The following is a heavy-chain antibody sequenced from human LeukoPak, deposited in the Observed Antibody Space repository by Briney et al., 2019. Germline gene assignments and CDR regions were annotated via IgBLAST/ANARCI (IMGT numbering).Heavy chain of an antibody. CDR3: AREKKLEQTSLYYMDV. CDR1: GYTFTSYG. Sequence: ASVKVSCKASGYTFTSYGISWVRQAPGQGLEWMGIINPSGGSTSYAQKFQGRVTMTRDTSTSTVYMELSSLRSEDTAVYYCAREKKLEQTSLYYMDVWGKGTTVTVSS. CDR2: INPSGGST. V-gene: IGHV1-46*03. J-gene: IGHJ6*03. D-gene: IGHD1/OR15-1a*01.